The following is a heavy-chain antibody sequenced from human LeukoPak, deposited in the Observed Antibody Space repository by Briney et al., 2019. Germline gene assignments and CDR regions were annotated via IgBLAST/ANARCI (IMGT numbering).Heavy chain of an antibody. V-gene: IGHV3-30*02. D-gene: IGHD3-10*01. CDR2: IRYDGSNK. J-gene: IGHJ4*02. Sequence: GGSLRLSCAASGFTFSSYGMHWVRQAPGKGLEWVAFIRYDGSNKYYTDSVKGRFTIFRDNSKNTLYLQMNSLRAEDTAVYYCAKDRYGSGNDHFDYWGQGTLVTVSS. CDR1: GFTFSSYG. CDR3: AKDRYGSGNDHFDY.